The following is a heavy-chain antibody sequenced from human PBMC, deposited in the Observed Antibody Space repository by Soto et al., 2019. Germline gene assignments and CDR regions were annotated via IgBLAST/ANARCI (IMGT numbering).Heavy chain of an antibody. Sequence: ASVKVSCKASGYTFTSYDLNWVRQATGQGLEWMGWINPNTGYTDYAQKFQDRVTMTGNTSITTAYMELSSLRSEDTAVYYCVRGRVMITFGVVIVIDYWG. CDR2: INPNTGYT. CDR1: GYTFTSYD. V-gene: IGHV1-8*01. CDR3: VRGRVMITFGVVIVIDY. D-gene: IGHD3-16*02. J-gene: IGHJ4*01.